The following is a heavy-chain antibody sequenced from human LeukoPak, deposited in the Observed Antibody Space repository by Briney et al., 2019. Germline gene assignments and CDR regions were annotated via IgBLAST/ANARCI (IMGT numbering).Heavy chain of an antibody. J-gene: IGHJ4*02. CDR2: ISGSGGST. CDR3: AKVSGFKITFGGVID. CDR1: RFTFNTYA. D-gene: IGHD3-16*02. Sequence: GGSLRLSCAASRFTFNTYAMSWVRQAPGKGLEWVSAISGSGGSTYYADSVKGRFTISRDNSKNTLYLQMNSLRAEDTAVFYCAKVSGFKITFGGVIDWGQGTPVTVSS. V-gene: IGHV3-23*01.